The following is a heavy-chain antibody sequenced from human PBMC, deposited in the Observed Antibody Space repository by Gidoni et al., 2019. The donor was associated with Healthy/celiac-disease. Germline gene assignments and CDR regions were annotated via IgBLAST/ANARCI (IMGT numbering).Heavy chain of an antibody. D-gene: IGHD1-26*01. CDR1: GFPFSSYS. V-gene: IGHV3-21*01. CDR3: ARESRGGSYYFDY. CDR2: ISSSSSYI. J-gene: IGHJ4*02. Sequence: EVQLVESVGGLVKPGESLRLSCAASGFPFSSYSMNWVRQAPGKGLEWVSSISSSSSYIYYADSVKGRLTISRDNAKNSLYLQMTSRRAEDTAVYYCARESRGGSYYFDYWGQGTLVTVSS.